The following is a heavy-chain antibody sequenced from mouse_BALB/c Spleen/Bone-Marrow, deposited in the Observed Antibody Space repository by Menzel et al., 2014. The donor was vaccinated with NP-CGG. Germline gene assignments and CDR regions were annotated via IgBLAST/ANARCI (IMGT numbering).Heavy chain of an antibody. J-gene: IGHJ3*01. CDR1: GYTFTSYT. V-gene: IGHV1-4*01. CDR3: AREVYGKPLAY. Sequence: QVQLKESGAELARPGASVKMSCKASGYTFTSYTMHWVKQRPGQGLEWIGYINPSSGYTNYNQKFKDKATLTADKSSSTAYMQLGSQTSEDSAVYYCAREVYGKPLAYWGQGTMVTV. CDR2: INPSSGYT. D-gene: IGHD2-10*02.